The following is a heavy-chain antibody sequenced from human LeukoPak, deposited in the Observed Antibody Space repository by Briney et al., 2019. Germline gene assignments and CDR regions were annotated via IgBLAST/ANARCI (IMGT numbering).Heavy chain of an antibody. CDR2: INPNSGGT. CDR1: GYTFTGYY. V-gene: IGHV1-2*02. J-gene: IGHJ6*03. Sequence: ASVKVSCKASGYTFTGYYIHWVRQAPGQGLEWMGWINPNSGGTNYAQKFQGRVTMTRDTSISTAYMELSRLRSDDTAVYYCARGGAMVRGWNYYYYYMDVWGKGTTVTVSS. D-gene: IGHD3-10*01. CDR3: ARGGAMVRGWNYYYYYMDV.